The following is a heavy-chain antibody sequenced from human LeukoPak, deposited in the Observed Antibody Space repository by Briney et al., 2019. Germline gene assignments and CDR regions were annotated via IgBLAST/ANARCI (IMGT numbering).Heavy chain of an antibody. V-gene: IGHV4-4*07. CDR3: ASPYDFWSGYYL. D-gene: IGHD3-3*01. J-gene: IGHJ4*02. Sequence: SETLSLTCTVSGGSISSYYWSWIRQPAGKGLEWIGRIYTSGSTNYNPSLKSRVTMSVDTSKNQFSLKLSSVTAADTAAYYCASPYDFWSGYYLWGQGTLVTVSS. CDR2: IYTSGST. CDR1: GGSISSYY.